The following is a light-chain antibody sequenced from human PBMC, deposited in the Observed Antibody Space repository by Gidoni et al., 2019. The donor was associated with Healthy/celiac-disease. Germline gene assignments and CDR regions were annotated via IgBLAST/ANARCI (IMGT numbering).Light chain of an antibody. V-gene: IGKV2-28*01. CDR1: HSLLHSNGYIY. CDR3: MQAIQTPFT. J-gene: IGKJ3*01. CDR2: LGS. Sequence: DIVLTQSPLSLPVTPGEPASISCRSSHSLLHSNGYIYLDWYLQKPGQSPQLLIYLGSNRASGVPDRFSGSGSGTDFTLKISRVEAEDVGVYYCMQAIQTPFTFGAGTKVDIK.